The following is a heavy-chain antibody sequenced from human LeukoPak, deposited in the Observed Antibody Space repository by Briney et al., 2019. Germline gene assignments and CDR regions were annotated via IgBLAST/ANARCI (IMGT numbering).Heavy chain of an antibody. V-gene: IGHV3-21*01. J-gene: IGHJ6*02. D-gene: IGHD3-10*01. Sequence: GGSLRLSCAASGFTFSSYSMNWVRQAPGKGLEWVSSISSSSSYIYYADSVKGRFTISRDNAKNSLYLQMNSLRAEDTAVYYCARDLRITMVRGVITYYYGMDVWGQGTTVTVSS. CDR2: ISSSSSYI. CDR3: ARDLRITMVRGVITYYYGMDV. CDR1: GFTFSSYS.